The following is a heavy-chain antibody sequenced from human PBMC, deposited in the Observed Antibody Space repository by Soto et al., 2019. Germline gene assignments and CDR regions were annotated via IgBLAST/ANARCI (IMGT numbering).Heavy chain of an antibody. J-gene: IGHJ5*02. CDR3: VRRRVSATGIACFDP. Sequence: QVQLVQSGTEVKKPGASVKVSCKASGYTVTSYGIHWVRQAPGQRLESMGWINAANGDTKYSPKFQDRVTITRDTSASTAYMELSSLRYDDTAVDYGVRRRVSATGIACFDPRGQGTLVTVSS. CDR2: INAANGDT. CDR1: GYTVTSYG. V-gene: IGHV1-3*01. D-gene: IGHD6-13*01.